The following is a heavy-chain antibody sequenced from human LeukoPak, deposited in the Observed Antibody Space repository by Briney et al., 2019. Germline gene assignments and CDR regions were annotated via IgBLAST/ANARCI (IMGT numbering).Heavy chain of an antibody. CDR1: GFTFSSYW. CDR2: IKQDGSEK. Sequence: GGSLRLSCAASGFTFSSYWMSWVRQAPGKGLEWVANIKQDGSEKYYADSVKGRFTISRDNSKNTLYLQMNSLRAEDTAVYYCAKVGSSWYGEYFQHWGQGTLVTVSS. CDR3: AKVGSSWYGEYFQH. J-gene: IGHJ1*01. V-gene: IGHV3-7*01. D-gene: IGHD6-13*01.